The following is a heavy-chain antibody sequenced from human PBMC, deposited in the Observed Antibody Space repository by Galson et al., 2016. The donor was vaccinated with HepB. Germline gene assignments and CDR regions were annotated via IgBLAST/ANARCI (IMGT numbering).Heavy chain of an antibody. CDR3: ATVGSYTTSSPYYYYYFGMDV. CDR1: GNSLAELF. D-gene: IGHD3-10*01. CDR2: FDPEDDET. Sequence: SVKVSCKVSGNSLAELFIHWVRLAPGKGLEWMGGFDPEDDETTYAQKFQGRVSMTEDTSTDTGYMELSSLRYDDTAVYYCATVGSYTTSSPYYYYYFGMDVWGKGTTVTVSS. J-gene: IGHJ6*04. V-gene: IGHV1-24*01.